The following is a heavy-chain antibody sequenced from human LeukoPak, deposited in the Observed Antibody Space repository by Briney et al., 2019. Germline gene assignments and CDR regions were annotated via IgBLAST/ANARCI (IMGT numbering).Heavy chain of an antibody. V-gene: IGHV3-23*01. CDR2: ISGSGGST. CDR3: ARSNYDFWSGYLYYLDY. J-gene: IGHJ4*02. Sequence: GGSLRLSCAASGFTFSSYAMSWVRQAPGKGLEWVSAISGSGGSTYYADSVKGRFTISRDNAKNSLYLQMNSLRAEDTAVYYCARSNYDFWSGYLYYLDYWGQGTLVTVSS. CDR1: GFTFSSYA. D-gene: IGHD3-3*01.